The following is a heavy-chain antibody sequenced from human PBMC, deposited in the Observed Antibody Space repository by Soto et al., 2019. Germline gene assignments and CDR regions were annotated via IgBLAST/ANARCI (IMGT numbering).Heavy chain of an antibody. CDR3: ARHHYGYNWLDP. Sequence: PSETLSLTCTVSGGSISSGGYYWSWIRQHPGKGLEWIGYIYYSGSTYYNPSLKSRVTISVDTSKNQFSLKLSSVTAADTAVYYCARHHYGYNWLDPWGQGTLVTSPQ. CDR1: GGSISSGGYY. D-gene: IGHD3-16*01. CDR2: IYYSGST. J-gene: IGHJ5*02. V-gene: IGHV4-31*03.